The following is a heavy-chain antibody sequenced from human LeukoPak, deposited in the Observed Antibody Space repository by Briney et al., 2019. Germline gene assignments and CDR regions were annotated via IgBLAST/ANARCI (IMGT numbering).Heavy chain of an antibody. Sequence: SVKVSCKASGGTFSSYVISWVRQAPGHGLEWMGKIIPIFATPNYAQKFQGRVTITADESTSTAYMELTSLRSEDTAVYYCARGRDAFDVWGQGTLVIVSS. CDR3: ARGRDAFDV. CDR1: GGTFSSYV. CDR2: IIPIFATP. V-gene: IGHV1-69*13. J-gene: IGHJ3*01.